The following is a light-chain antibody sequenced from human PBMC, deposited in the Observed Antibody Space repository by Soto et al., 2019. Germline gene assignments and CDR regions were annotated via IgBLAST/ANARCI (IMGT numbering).Light chain of an antibody. CDR3: QQYNNWPVYT. Sequence: EIVMTQSPATLSVSPGERATLSCRASQSVGGNLAWYQQRPGRAPRLLIYDASTRATDIPARFSGSGSGTEFTLTISSLQSEDFALYYCQQYNNWPVYTFGQGTKLEIK. V-gene: IGKV3-15*01. CDR1: QSVGGN. J-gene: IGKJ2*01. CDR2: DAS.